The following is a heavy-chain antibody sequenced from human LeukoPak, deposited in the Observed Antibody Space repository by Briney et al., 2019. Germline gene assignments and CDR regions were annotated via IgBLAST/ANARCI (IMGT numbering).Heavy chain of an antibody. J-gene: IGHJ6*03. CDR1: GYTFTSYD. Sequence: ASVKVSCKASGYTFTSYDINWVRQATGQGLEWMGWMNPNSGNTGYAQKFQGRVTITRNTSISTAYMELSSLRSEDTAVYYCARVTSSTSCYPKRCYYYYYYMDVWGKGTTVTVSS. CDR2: MNPNSGNT. D-gene: IGHD2-2*01. CDR3: ARVTSSTSCYPKRCYYYYYYMDV. V-gene: IGHV1-8*03.